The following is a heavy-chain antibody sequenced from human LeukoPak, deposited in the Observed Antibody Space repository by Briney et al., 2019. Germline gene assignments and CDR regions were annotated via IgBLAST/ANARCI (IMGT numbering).Heavy chain of an antibody. CDR2: MYYSGST. CDR3: ARRPWAWAAGTAFDY. Sequence: SETLSLTCTVSGGSISSYYWSWIRQPPGKGLEWIGHMYYSGSTNYNPSLKSRVTISVDTSKNQFSLKLSSVTAADTAVYYCARRPWAWAAGTAFDYWGQGTLVTVSS. CDR1: GGSISSYY. V-gene: IGHV4-59*12. D-gene: IGHD6-13*01. J-gene: IGHJ4*02.